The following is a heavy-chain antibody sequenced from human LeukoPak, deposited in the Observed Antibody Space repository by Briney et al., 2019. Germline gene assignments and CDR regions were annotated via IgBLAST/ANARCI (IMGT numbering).Heavy chain of an antibody. CDR2: IYYSGST. Sequence: SETLSLTCTVSGGSVSSSSYYWGWIRQPPGKGLEWIGSIYYSGSTYYNPSLKSRVAISVDTSKNQFSLKLSSVTAADTAVYYCARHRNEYDYGDYQVIDYWGQGTLVTVSS. V-gene: IGHV4-39*01. CDR3: ARHRNEYDYGDYQVIDY. CDR1: GGSVSSSSYY. J-gene: IGHJ4*02. D-gene: IGHD4-17*01.